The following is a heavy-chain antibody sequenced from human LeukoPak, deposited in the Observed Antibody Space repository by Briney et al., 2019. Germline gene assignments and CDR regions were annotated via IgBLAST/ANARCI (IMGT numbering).Heavy chain of an antibody. V-gene: IGHV4-59*12. CDR1: GGSISSYY. D-gene: IGHD3-22*01. CDR2: IYYSGST. Sequence: SETLSLTCTVSGGSISSYYWSWIRQPPGKGLEWIGYIYYSGSTNYNPSLKSRVTISVDTSKNQFSLKLSSVTAADTAVYYCARASITMIVVEYWGQGTLVTVSS. CDR3: ARASITMIVVEY. J-gene: IGHJ4*02.